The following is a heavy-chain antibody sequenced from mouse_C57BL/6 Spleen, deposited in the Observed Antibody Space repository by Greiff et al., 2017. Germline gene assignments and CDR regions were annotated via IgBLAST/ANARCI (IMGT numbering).Heavy chain of an antibody. V-gene: IGHV1-80*01. Sequence: QVQLQQSGAELVKPGASVKISCKASGYAFSSYWMNWVKQRPGKGLEWIGQIYPGDGDTNYNGKFKGKATLTADKSSSTAYMQLSSLTSEDSAVYFCARADKSGGSSSWYFDVWGTGTTVTVSS. J-gene: IGHJ1*03. CDR1: GYAFSSYW. CDR2: IYPGDGDT. D-gene: IGHD1-1*01. CDR3: ARADKSGGSSSWYFDV.